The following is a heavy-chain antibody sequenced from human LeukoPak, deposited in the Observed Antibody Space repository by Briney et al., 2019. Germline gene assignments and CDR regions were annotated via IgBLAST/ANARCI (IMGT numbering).Heavy chain of an antibody. J-gene: IGHJ4*02. CDR3: ARARIDY. CDR2: IKQDGSEK. CDR1: GFTFGDYA. D-gene: IGHD2/OR15-2a*01. V-gene: IGHV3-7*05. Sequence: GRSLRLSCTASGFTFGDYAMSWVRQAPGKGLEWVANIKQDGSEKYYVDSVKGRFTISRDDAKNSLYLQMNSLRAEDSAIYYCARARIDYWGQGTLVTVSS.